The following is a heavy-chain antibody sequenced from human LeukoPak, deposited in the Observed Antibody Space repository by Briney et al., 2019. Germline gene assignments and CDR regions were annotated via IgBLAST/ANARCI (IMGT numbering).Heavy chain of an antibody. J-gene: IGHJ5*02. CDR3: ARADRLDGAPYLIGP. Sequence: ASVKLSCNTAGYTFTVDDMDWVRQAPAPGLDLKWWINPNSGVTSSAQKFQGRVTMTRDTSITTVYMEVRWLTSDDTAIYYCARADRLDGAPYLIGPWGQGTLVTVSS. V-gene: IGHV1-2*02. CDR1: GYTFTVDD. CDR2: INPNSGVT. D-gene: IGHD2-21*01.